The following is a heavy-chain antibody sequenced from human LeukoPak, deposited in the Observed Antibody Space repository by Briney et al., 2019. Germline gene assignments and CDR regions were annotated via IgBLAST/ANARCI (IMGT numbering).Heavy chain of an antibody. CDR1: GLMFGSFA. Sequence: GGSLRLSCATSGLMFGSFAMTWVRQAPGKGLEWVSYISSSSSTIYYADSVKGRFTISRDNAKNSLYLQMNSLRAEDTAVYYCARGGHHKSRYYDSSGYRHDYWGQGTLVTVSS. V-gene: IGHV3-48*04. CDR3: ARGGHHKSRYYDSSGYRHDY. D-gene: IGHD3-22*01. CDR2: ISSSSSTI. J-gene: IGHJ4*02.